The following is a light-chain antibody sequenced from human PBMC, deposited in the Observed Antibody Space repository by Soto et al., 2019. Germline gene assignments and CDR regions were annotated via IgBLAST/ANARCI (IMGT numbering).Light chain of an antibody. V-gene: IGKV1-39*01. CDR3: QQSHGIPYT. Sequence: DIQMTQSPSSLSASVGDRVTITCRASQTISTYLNWYQQKPGKAPKLLIYAASSLHSGVPSRFIGSGYGTDFTLTVSSLQPEDFATYYCQQSHGIPYTFGQGTRLEIK. J-gene: IGKJ2*01. CDR2: AAS. CDR1: QTISTY.